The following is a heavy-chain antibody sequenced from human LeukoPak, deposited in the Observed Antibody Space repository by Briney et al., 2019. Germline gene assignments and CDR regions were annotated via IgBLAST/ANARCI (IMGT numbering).Heavy chain of an antibody. D-gene: IGHD2-2*01. CDR3: ARTPLKRYCSSTSCQLNIFQH. J-gene: IGHJ1*01. CDR2: IYYSGST. V-gene: IGHV4-39*01. Sequence: SETLSLTCTVSGGSISSSSYHWGWIRQPPGKGLEWIGSIYYSGSTYYNPSLKSRVTISVDTSKNQFSLKLSSVTAADTAVYYCARTPLKRYCSSTSCQLNIFQHWGQGTLVTVSS. CDR1: GGSISSSSYH.